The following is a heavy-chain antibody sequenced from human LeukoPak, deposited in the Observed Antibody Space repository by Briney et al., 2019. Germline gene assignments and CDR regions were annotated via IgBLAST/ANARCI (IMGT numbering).Heavy chain of an antibody. D-gene: IGHD3-3*01. CDR3: ARQRADDFWSGYYPDAFDI. Sequence: PSETLSLTCSVSGDSVSRSDSYWDWIRQPPGKGLEWIGTIYYSGGTYYSPSLKSRVTMSVDPSNNQFSLTLRSVTAADTAVYYCARQRADDFWSGYYPDAFDIWGQGTMVTVSS. V-gene: IGHV4-39*01. CDR1: GDSVSRSDSY. CDR2: IYYSGGT. J-gene: IGHJ3*02.